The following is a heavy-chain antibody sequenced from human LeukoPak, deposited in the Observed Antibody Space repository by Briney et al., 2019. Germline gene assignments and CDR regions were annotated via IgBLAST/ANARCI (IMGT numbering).Heavy chain of an antibody. CDR3: ARGVRAVAGTIFHY. D-gene: IGHD6-13*01. J-gene: IGHJ4*02. CDR2: INYSGST. Sequence: PSETLSLSCAVYRGSFSGCDGSWSREPPGKGLKWCGEINYSGSTNYNPSLKSRVTISVDTSKNQFSLKLSSVTAADTAVYYCARGVRAVAGTIFHYWGQGTLVTVSS. V-gene: IGHV4-34*01. CDR1: RGSFSGCD.